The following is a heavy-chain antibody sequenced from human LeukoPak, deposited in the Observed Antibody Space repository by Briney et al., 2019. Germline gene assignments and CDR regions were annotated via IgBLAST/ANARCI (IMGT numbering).Heavy chain of an antibody. CDR2: IKSKTDGGTT. D-gene: IGHD2-2*01. J-gene: IGHJ4*02. V-gene: IGHV3-15*01. CDR1: GFTFSNAW. CDR3: TTGLGYCSSTSCPKGFDY. Sequence: GGSLRLSCAASGFTFSNAWMSWVRQAPGKGLEWVGRIKSKTDGGTTDYAAPVKGRFTISRDDSKNTLYLQMNSLKTEDTAVYYCTTGLGYCSSTSCPKGFDYWGQGTLVTVSS.